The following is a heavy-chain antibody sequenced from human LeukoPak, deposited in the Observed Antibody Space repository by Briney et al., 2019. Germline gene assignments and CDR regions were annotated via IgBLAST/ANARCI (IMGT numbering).Heavy chain of an antibody. CDR2: IYTSGST. J-gene: IGHJ5*02. V-gene: IGHV4-4*07. CDR1: GGSISSYY. Sequence: PSETLSLTCTVSGGSISSYYWSWIRQPAGKGLEWIGRIYTSGSTNYNPSLKGRVTMSVDTSKNQFSLKLSSVTAADTAVYYCARGILLLWFGDGPNWFDPWGQGTLVTVSS. CDR3: ARGILLLWFGDGPNWFDP. D-gene: IGHD3-10*01.